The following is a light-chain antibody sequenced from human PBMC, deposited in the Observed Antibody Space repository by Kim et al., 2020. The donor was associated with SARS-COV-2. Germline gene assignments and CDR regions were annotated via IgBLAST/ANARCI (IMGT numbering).Light chain of an antibody. CDR3: GTWDSSLTSYV. J-gene: IGLJ1*01. V-gene: IGLV1-51*01. CDR1: SSNIDKNY. CDR2: GTT. Sequence: GQKVPISGSGSSSNIDKNYVSWYQQLPRTTPKLLFYGTTKRPSGIPDRFSGSKSGTSATLGIAGLQTGDEADYYCGTWDSSLTSYVFGTGTKVTVL.